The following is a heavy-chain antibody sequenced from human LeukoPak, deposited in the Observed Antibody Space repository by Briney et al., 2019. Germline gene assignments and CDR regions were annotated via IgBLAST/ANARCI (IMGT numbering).Heavy chain of an antibody. D-gene: IGHD3-10*01. CDR3: ASYGSGNWGYLDY. V-gene: IGHV3-53*01. Sequence: GGSLRLSCAASGFTVSSNYMSWVRQAPGKGLEWVSVIYSGGSTYYADSVKGRFTISRDNSKNTLYLQMNSLRAEDTAVYYCASYGSGNWGYLDYWGQGTLVTVSS. CDR2: IYSGGST. CDR1: GFTVSSNY. J-gene: IGHJ4*02.